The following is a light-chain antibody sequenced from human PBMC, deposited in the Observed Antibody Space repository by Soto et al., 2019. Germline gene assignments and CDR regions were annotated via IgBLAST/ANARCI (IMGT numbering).Light chain of an antibody. Sequence: EIVMTQSPVTLSVSPGDRATLSCRASQSVNSNLAWYQHKPGQTPKLLIYVASTSATAIPARFSGSGSGTEFTLSISSLQSEDLAVYDCQQYNVWSLTFGGGTKVELK. J-gene: IGKJ4*01. CDR3: QQYNVWSLT. CDR1: QSVNSN. CDR2: VAS. V-gene: IGKV3-15*01.